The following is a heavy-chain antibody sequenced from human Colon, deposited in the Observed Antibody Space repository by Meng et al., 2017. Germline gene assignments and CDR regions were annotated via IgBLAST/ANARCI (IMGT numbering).Heavy chain of an antibody. V-gene: IGHV4-39*07. CDR2: VNYSCNT. Sequence: SCSFSCGSISSSPYFWGWIRQPPGKGLEWIGGVNYSCNTYYTPSLESRVTISVDTYKNQFSLKLSSVTAADTDVYFCPREFRRQRWEEQQWFDPWGQGTLVTVSS. CDR3: PREFRRQRWEEQQWFDP. CDR1: CGSISSSPYF. J-gene: IGHJ5*02. D-gene: IGHD1/OR15-1a*01.